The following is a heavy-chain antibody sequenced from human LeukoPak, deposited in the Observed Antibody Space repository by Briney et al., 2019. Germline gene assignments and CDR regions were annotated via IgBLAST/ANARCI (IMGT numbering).Heavy chain of an antibody. CDR2: IIPIFGTA. J-gene: IGHJ3*02. Sequence: SVKVSCKASGGTVSSYAISWVRQAHGQGLEWMGGIIPIFGTANYAQKFQGRVTITADESTSTAYMELSSLRSEDTAVYYCAVTTGTAASDAFDIWGQGTMVTVSS. CDR3: AVTTGTAASDAFDI. D-gene: IGHD1-1*01. V-gene: IGHV1-69*13. CDR1: GGTVSSYA.